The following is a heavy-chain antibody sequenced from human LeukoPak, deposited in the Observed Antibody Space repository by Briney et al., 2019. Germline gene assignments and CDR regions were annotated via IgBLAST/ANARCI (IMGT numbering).Heavy chain of an antibody. V-gene: IGHV4-39*01. J-gene: IGHJ4*02. CDR1: GGSISSSSYY. CDR2: IYYSGST. Sequence: SETLSLTCTVSGGSISSSSYYWGWIRQPPGKGLEWIGSIYYSGSTYYNPSLKSRVTISVDTSKNQFSLKLSSVTAADTAVYYCATPRDYVWGSYTYWGQGTLVTVSS. CDR3: ATPRDYVWGSYTY. D-gene: IGHD3-16*01.